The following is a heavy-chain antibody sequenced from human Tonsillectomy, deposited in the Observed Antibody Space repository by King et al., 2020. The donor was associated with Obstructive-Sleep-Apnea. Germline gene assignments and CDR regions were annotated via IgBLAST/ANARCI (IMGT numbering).Heavy chain of an antibody. V-gene: IGHV1-69*10. Sequence: VQLVESGAEVKKPGSSVKVSCKASGGTFSSCAISWVRQAPGQGLEWMGGIIPILGIANYAQKFQGRVTITADKSTSTAYMELSSLRSEDTAVYYCARGAAAATGGFDPWGQGTLVTVSS. CDR2: IIPILGIA. D-gene: IGHD6-13*01. CDR1: GGTFSSCA. CDR3: ARGAAAATGGFDP. J-gene: IGHJ5*02.